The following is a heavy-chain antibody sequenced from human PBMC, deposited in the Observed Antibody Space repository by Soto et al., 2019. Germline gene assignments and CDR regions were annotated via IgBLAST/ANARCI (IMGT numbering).Heavy chain of an antibody. Sequence: QVQLVQSGSEVKKPGSSVKVSCKASGGSFSSNPISWVRQAPGQGLEWMAGIIPIFATVHYAQTFQGRVTIPADESTSTAYMELTSLRSEDTAVYFCARGGRGYSSAPRYYFDYWGQGTLVTVS. V-gene: IGHV1-69*01. CDR2: IIPIFATV. CDR1: GGSFSSNP. J-gene: IGHJ4*02. CDR3: ARGGRGYSSAPRYYFDY. D-gene: IGHD5-18*01.